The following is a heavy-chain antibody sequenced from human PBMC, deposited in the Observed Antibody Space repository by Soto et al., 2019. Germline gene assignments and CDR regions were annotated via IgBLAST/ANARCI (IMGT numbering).Heavy chain of an antibody. Sequence: GGSLRLSCAASGFTFSSYGMHWVRQAPGKGLEWVALIWFDGSDKYYTESVKGRFTISRDNSKSTLYLQMNSLRAEDTAVYYCARLYCSASSCYSVGAFDIRGQGTMVTVSS. V-gene: IGHV3-33*08. CDR2: IWFDGSDK. CDR1: GFTFSSYG. D-gene: IGHD2-15*01. J-gene: IGHJ3*02. CDR3: ARLYCSASSCYSVGAFDI.